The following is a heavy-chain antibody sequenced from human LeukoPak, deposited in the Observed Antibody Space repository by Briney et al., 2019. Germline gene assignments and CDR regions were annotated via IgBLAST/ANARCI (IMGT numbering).Heavy chain of an antibody. CDR3: ARGRYCSADICTGGDSFDI. J-gene: IGHJ3*02. D-gene: IGHD2-15*01. CDR2: KYARGSS. Sequence: SETLSLTCTVPGGSISNYYWSWIRQPAGKGLEWIGRKYARGSSNYNPPVQSRVTMSVDTSKNQFSLKLRSVTAADTAVYYCARGRYCSADICTGGDSFDIWGQGTMVSVS. V-gene: IGHV4-4*07. CDR1: GGSISNYY.